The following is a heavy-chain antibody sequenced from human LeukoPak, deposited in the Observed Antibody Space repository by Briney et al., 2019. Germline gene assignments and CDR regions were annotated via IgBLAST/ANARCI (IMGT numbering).Heavy chain of an antibody. J-gene: IGHJ6*04. Sequence: SETLSLTCTVSGDSISGYFWTWIRQPPGKGLEWIGYIYYRGDTNYNPPLKSRVTISVDTSKNQFSLKLSSVTTADTAVYYCARASTVTTVDVWGTGTTVTVSS. D-gene: IGHD4-17*01. V-gene: IGHV4-59*01. CDR1: GDSISGYF. CDR2: IYYRGDT. CDR3: ARASTVTTVDV.